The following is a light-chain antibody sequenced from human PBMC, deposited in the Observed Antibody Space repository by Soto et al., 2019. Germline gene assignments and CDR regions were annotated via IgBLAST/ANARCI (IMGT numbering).Light chain of an antibody. CDR3: CSYAGSSTWV. Sequence: QSVLTQPASVSGSPGQSITISCAGTSSDVGSYKLVSWYQQHPGKAPKLMIYEVTKRPSGVSNRLSGTKSGNTASLTISGLQADDEADYSCCSYAGSSTWVFGGGTKVTVL. CDR1: SSDVGSYKL. J-gene: IGLJ3*02. V-gene: IGLV2-23*02. CDR2: EVT.